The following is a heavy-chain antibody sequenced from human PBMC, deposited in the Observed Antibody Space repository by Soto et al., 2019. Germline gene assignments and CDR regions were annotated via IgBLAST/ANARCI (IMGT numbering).Heavy chain of an antibody. CDR3: ATSSGALAASFPYYFDY. J-gene: IGHJ4*01. CDR2: ISSGSSTI. Sequence: GGSLRLSCAASGLTFSSYGMHWVRQAPGKGLEWVSYISSGSSTIYYAHSVKGRFTISRDNAKNSLYLQMNSLRAEDTAVYYCATSSGALAASFPYYFDYWGHGTLVTVSS. V-gene: IGHV3-48*04. CDR1: GLTFSSYG. D-gene: IGHD6-19*01.